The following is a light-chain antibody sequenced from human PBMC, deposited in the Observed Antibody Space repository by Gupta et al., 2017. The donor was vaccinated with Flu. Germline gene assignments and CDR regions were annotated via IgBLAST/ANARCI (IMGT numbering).Light chain of an antibody. CDR1: SSDVCGYNY. CDR3: FSYAGSNNLV. J-gene: IGLJ2*01. V-gene: IGLV2-8*01. Sequence: SVTISCTGTSSDVCGYNYVSWYQQHPGKAPKLVIYEVSGRPSGVPDRFSGSKSGNTAFLTVSGLQAEDEADYYCFSYAGSNNLVFGGGTKLTVL. CDR2: EVS.